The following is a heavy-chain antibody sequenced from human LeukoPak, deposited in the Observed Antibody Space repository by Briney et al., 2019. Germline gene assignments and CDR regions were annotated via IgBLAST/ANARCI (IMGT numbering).Heavy chain of an antibody. V-gene: IGHV4-4*09. J-gene: IGHJ4*02. CDR1: GGSISSYY. Sequence: SETLSLTCTVSGGSISSYYWSWIRQPPGKGLEWIEYIYTSGSTNYNPSLKSRVTISVDTSKNQFSLKLSSVTAADTAVYYRARHFCSGGSCYAYFDYWGQGTLVTVSS. CDR2: IYTSGST. D-gene: IGHD2-15*01. CDR3: ARHFCSGGSCYAYFDY.